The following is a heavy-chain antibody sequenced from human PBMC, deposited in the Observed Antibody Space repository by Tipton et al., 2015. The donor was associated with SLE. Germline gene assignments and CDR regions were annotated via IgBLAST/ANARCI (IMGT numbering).Heavy chain of an antibody. CDR2: IYYSGST. CDR3: ARGGYYYYMDV. Sequence: TLSLTCAVYGGSFSGYYWSWIRQPPGKGLEWIGYIYYSGSTNYNPSLKSRVAISVDTSKNQFSLKLSSVTAADTAVYYCARGGYYYYMDVWGKGTTVTVSS. J-gene: IGHJ6*03. CDR1: GGSFSGYY. V-gene: IGHV4-34*01.